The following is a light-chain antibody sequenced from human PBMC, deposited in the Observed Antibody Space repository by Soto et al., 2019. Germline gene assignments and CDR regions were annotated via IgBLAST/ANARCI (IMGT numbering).Light chain of an antibody. CDR2: WAS. V-gene: IGKV4-1*01. CDR3: QQYYSTPPT. Sequence: DIVMTQSPDSLAVSLGERATINCKSSQSVLYSSNNKTYLAWYQQKLGQPPKLLIYWASTRESGVPDRFSGSGSGTDFTLTISSLQAEDVAVYDCQQYYSTPPTFGQGTKVEIK. J-gene: IGKJ1*01. CDR1: QSVLYSSNNKTY.